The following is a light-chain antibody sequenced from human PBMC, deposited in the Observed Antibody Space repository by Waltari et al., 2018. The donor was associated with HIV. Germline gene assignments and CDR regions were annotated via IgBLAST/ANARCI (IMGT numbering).Light chain of an antibody. CDR3: QQYNVWPRT. CDR2: GAS. CDR1: QTISSN. V-gene: IGKV3-15*01. Sequence: EIVLTQSPATVSVSPGDEVTLSCRASQTISSNLAWYQQRCGRAPRLLIHGASTRVTGLSARFSGTGSGTEFTLTIGNLQSEDSAIYYCQQYNVWPRTFGLGSKVEI. J-gene: IGKJ1*01.